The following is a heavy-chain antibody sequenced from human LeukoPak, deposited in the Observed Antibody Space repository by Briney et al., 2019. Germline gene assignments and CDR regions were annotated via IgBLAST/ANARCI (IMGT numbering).Heavy chain of an antibody. CDR2: INPSGGST. J-gene: IGHJ3*02. D-gene: IGHD3-16*02. CDR1: GYTFTSFY. Sequence: ASVKVSCKASGYTFTSFYMHWVRQAPGQGLEWMGIINPSGGSTSYAQKFQGRVTFTRDTSASTVYMELSSLTSEDTAVYYCARGYHAFDIWGQGTMVTVSS. CDR3: ARGYHAFDI. V-gene: IGHV1-46*01.